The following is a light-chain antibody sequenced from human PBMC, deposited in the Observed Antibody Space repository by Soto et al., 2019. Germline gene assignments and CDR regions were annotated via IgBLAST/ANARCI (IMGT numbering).Light chain of an antibody. V-gene: IGKV1-39*01. CDR1: QTINIF. J-gene: IGKJ5*01. Sequence: DIRMTQSPSSLSASLGDRVTITCRASQTINIFLKWYQQKPGKAPMLLIYAASNLQSGVPSRFSGSGSGTDFTLTINSLQPEDFATYYCQQSYSTPITFGQGTRLEIK. CDR3: QQSYSTPIT. CDR2: AAS.